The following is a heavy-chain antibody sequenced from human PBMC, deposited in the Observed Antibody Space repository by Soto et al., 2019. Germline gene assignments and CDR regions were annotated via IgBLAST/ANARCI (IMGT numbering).Heavy chain of an antibody. CDR1: GGSLSGYY. J-gene: IGHJ6*02. V-gene: IGHV4-34*01. D-gene: IGHD5-18*01. Sequence: PSETLSLTCAVYGGSLSGYYWTWIRQPPGTGLEWIGEINHSGSTNYNPSLKSRVTISVDTSKNQFSLKLTSVTAADTAVYYCARGIQLRTGLDVWGQGTTVTVSS. CDR3: ARGIQLRTGLDV. CDR2: INHSGST.